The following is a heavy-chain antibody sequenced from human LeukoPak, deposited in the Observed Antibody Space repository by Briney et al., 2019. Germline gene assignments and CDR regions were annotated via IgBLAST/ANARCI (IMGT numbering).Heavy chain of an antibody. J-gene: IGHJ4*02. CDR1: GGAIGSYH. V-gene: IGHV4-59*12. CDR3: ARDGGGSRSFDY. Sequence: SETLSLTCTVSGGAIGSYHWSWIRQPPGEGLEWIGYIADSGITNYDPSLESRVTISADASTNEVSLRLTSVTAADTAVYYCARDGGGSRSFDYWGQGTLVTVSS. CDR2: IADSGIT. D-gene: IGHD3-16*01.